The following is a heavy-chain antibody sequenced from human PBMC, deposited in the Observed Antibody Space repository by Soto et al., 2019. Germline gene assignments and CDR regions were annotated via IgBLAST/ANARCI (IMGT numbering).Heavy chain of an antibody. Sequence: EVHLLESGGGLVQPGESLRLSCVASGFSFSSYGMSWVRQAPGKGLEWASIISGSGDAKYYADSVQGRFTISRDNSKNTMYLQMDSLRAEDTAVYYCAKDFDSDETSHGPNDYWGQGTLVTVSS. CDR3: AKDFDSDETSHGPNDY. CDR1: GFSFSSYG. CDR2: ISGSGDAK. J-gene: IGHJ4*02. V-gene: IGHV3-23*01. D-gene: IGHD3-22*01.